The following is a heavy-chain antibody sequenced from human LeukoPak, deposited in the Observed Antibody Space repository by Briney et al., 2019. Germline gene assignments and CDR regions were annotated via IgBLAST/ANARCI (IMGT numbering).Heavy chain of an antibody. J-gene: IGHJ6*02. V-gene: IGHV3-13*01. CDR3: ARAIAAAGYYYYYGMDV. D-gene: IGHD6-13*01. CDR2: IGTAGDT. Sequence: GGSLRLSCAASGFTFSSYDMHWVRQATGKGLEWVSAIGTAGDTYYPGSVKGRFTISRENAKNSLYLQMNSLRAGDTAVYYCARAIAAAGYYYYYGMDVWGQGTTVTVSS. CDR1: GFTFSSYD.